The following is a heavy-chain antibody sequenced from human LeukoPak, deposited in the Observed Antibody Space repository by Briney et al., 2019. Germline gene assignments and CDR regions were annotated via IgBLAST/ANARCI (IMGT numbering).Heavy chain of an antibody. CDR3: ATLSGYTMADFDY. Sequence: ASVKASCKASGYTFIGYFLHWVRQAPGQGLEWMGRINPSSGGTNYAHNFQGRVTLTRDTSISTAYMELSSLTSDDTAVYYCATLSGYTMADFDYWGQGTLVTVSS. J-gene: IGHJ4*02. V-gene: IGHV1-2*02. CDR1: GYTFIGYF. CDR2: INPSSGGT. D-gene: IGHD2-2*02.